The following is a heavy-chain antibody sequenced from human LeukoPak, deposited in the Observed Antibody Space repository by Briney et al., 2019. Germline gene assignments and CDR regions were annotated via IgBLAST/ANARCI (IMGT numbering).Heavy chain of an antibody. CDR2: IYYSGST. J-gene: IGHJ6*02. V-gene: IGHV4-59*01. Sequence: SETLSLTCAVYGGSFSSYYWSWIRQPPGKGLEWIGYIYYSGSTNYNPSLKSRVTISVDTSKNQFSLKLSSVTAADTAVYYCATNGDYGSYYYYGMDVWGQGTTVTVSS. D-gene: IGHD4-17*01. CDR3: ATNGDYGSYYYYGMDV. CDR1: GGSFSSYY.